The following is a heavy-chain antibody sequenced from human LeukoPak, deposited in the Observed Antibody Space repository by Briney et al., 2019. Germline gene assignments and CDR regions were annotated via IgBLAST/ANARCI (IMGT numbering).Heavy chain of an antibody. D-gene: IGHD2-21*02. Sequence: GSLGLSCAASGFTFSSYAMSWVRQAPEKGLEWVSAISGSGGSTYYADSAKGRFTISRDNSKNTLYLQMNSLRAEDTAVYYCAKGPTYCGGDCQYNWFDPWGQGTLVTVSS. J-gene: IGHJ5*02. V-gene: IGHV3-23*01. CDR3: AKGPTYCGGDCQYNWFDP. CDR1: GFTFSSYA. CDR2: ISGSGGST.